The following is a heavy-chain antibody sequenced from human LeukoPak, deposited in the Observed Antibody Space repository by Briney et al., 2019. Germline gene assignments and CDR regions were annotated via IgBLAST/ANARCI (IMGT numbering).Heavy chain of an antibody. CDR2: IKPDGSEK. J-gene: IGHJ4*02. Sequence: GGSLRLSCAASGFTFSNYWMTWVRQAPGKGLEWVANIKPDGSEKYYVDSVKGRFTISRDNAKNSLYLQMNSLRDEDTAVYYCARDRSSSAAPSLSYWGQGTLVTVSS. CDR1: GFTFSNYW. D-gene: IGHD6-13*01. V-gene: IGHV3-7*01. CDR3: ARDRSSSAAPSLSY.